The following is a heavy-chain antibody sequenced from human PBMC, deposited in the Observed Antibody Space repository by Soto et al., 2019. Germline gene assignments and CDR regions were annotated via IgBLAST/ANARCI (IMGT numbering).Heavy chain of an antibody. Sequence: QVQLQQWGAGLLKPSETLSLTCAVYGGSFSGYYWSWIRQPPGKGLEWIGEINHSGSTNYNPSLKSRVTISVDTSKNQFSLKLSSVTAADTAVYYCARGGNIVVVPAASRTYYYGMDVWGQGTTVTVSS. D-gene: IGHD2-2*01. CDR3: ARGGNIVVVPAASRTYYYGMDV. J-gene: IGHJ6*02. CDR1: GGSFSGYY. CDR2: INHSGST. V-gene: IGHV4-34*01.